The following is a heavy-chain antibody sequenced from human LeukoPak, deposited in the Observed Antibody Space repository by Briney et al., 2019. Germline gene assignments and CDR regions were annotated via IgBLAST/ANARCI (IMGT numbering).Heavy chain of an antibody. Sequence: TSVKFSCKASGFTFTSSAMQWVRQARGQRLEWIGWIVVGSGNTNYAQKFQERVTITRDMSTSTAYMELSSLRSEDTAVYHCAATALVGAAQGVYYFDYWGQGTLVPVSS. V-gene: IGHV1-58*02. CDR3: AATALVGAAQGVYYFDY. CDR1: GFTFTSSA. CDR2: IVVGSGNT. D-gene: IGHD1-26*01. J-gene: IGHJ4*02.